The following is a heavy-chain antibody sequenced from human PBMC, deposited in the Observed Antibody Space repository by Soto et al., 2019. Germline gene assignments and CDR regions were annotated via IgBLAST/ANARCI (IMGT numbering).Heavy chain of an antibody. J-gene: IGHJ6*02. CDR3: ARDKVGSSLRGGYYYYGMDV. D-gene: IGHD2-15*01. Sequence: VSLRLSCAASGFTFSSYAMSWIRQPPGKGLEWIGYIYYSGSTNYNPSLKSRVTISVDTSKNQFSLKLSSVTAADTAVYYCARDKVGSSLRGGYYYYGMDVWGQGTTVTVSS. CDR2: IYYSGST. V-gene: IGHV4-59*01. CDR1: GFTFSSYA.